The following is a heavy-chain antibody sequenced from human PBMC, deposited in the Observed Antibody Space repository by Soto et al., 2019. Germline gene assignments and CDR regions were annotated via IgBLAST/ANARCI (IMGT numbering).Heavy chain of an antibody. CDR1: GGTFSSYG. CDR2: IFPVFGIE. Sequence: HVQLVQSGAEVKKPGSSVKVSCKASGGTFSSYGVSWVRQAPGQGLEWMGRIFPVFGIEHYAQKSQGRVTVTADESTSTAYMELSGLTSEDTAVYYCARGLSYYDSSGYSDAFDIWGQGTLVTVSS. V-gene: IGHV1-69*01. J-gene: IGHJ3*02. CDR3: ARGLSYYDSSGYSDAFDI. D-gene: IGHD3-22*01.